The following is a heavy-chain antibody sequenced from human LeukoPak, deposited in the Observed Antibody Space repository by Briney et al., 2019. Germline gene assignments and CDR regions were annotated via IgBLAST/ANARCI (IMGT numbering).Heavy chain of an antibody. V-gene: IGHV3-23*01. D-gene: IGHD2-2*01. J-gene: IGHJ4*02. CDR1: GFTFSSYA. Sequence: GGSLRLSCAASGFTFSSYAMSWVRRAPGKGLEWVSAISGSGGSTYYADPVKGRFTISRDNSKNTLYLQMNSLRAEDTAVYYCAKDALGYCSSTSCSIFDYWGQGTLVTVSS. CDR3: AKDALGYCSSTSCSIFDY. CDR2: ISGSGGST.